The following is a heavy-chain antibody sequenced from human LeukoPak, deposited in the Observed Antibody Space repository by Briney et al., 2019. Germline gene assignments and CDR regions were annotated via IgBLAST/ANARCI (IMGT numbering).Heavy chain of an antibody. D-gene: IGHD3-22*01. CDR1: GFTFSSYG. V-gene: IGHV3-33*01. J-gene: IGHJ4*02. CDR2: IWYDGSNK. Sequence: GRSLRLSCAASGFTFSSYGMHWVRQAPGKGLEWVAVIWYDGSNKYYADSVKGRFTISRDNSKNTLYLQMNSLRAEDTAVYYCASGDYYDSSGYYFVSMTDYWGQGTLVTVSS. CDR3: ASGDYYDSSGYYFVSMTDY.